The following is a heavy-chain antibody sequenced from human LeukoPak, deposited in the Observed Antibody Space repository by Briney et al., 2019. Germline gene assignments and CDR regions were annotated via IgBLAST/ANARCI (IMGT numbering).Heavy chain of an antibody. CDR3: AKDLQQLVRKGDAFDI. V-gene: IGHV3-23*01. Sequence: PGGSLRLSCAASRFTFSSYGMSWVRQAPGKGLEWVSAISGSGGSTYYADSVKGRFTISRDNSKNTLYLQMNSLRAEDTAVYYCAKDLQQLVRKGDAFDIWGQGTMVTVSS. CDR1: RFTFSSYG. D-gene: IGHD6-13*01. J-gene: IGHJ3*02. CDR2: ISGSGGST.